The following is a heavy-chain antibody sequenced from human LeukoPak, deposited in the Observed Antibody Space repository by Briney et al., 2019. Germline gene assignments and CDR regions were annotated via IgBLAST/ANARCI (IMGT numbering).Heavy chain of an antibody. CDR1: GYTFTGYY. D-gene: IGHD3-10*01. V-gene: IGHV1-2*02. CDR3: AREAVGGVYYGSGSYFARWFDP. J-gene: IGHJ5*02. CDR2: LNPNSGGT. Sequence: GASVTVSCKASGYTFTGYYRHWVRQAPGQGLEWMGWLNPNSGGTNYAQKFQGRVTMTRDTSISTAYMELSRLRSDDTAVYYCAREAVGGVYYGSGSYFARWFDPWGQGTLVTVSS.